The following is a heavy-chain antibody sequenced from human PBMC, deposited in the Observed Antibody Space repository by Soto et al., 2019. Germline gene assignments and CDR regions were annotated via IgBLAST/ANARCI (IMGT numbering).Heavy chain of an antibody. CDR1: GGSISSSSYY. Sequence: QLQLQESGPGLVKPSETLSLTCTVSGGSISSSSYYWGWIRQPPGKGLEWIGSIYYSGSTYNNPSLKSRVTISVDTSKNQFSLKLSSVTAADTAVYYCAVVVPAAIRVTPPEHPFDYWGQGTLVTVSS. D-gene: IGHD2-2*01. CDR2: IYYSGST. CDR3: AVVVPAAIRVTPPEHPFDY. J-gene: IGHJ4*02. V-gene: IGHV4-39*01.